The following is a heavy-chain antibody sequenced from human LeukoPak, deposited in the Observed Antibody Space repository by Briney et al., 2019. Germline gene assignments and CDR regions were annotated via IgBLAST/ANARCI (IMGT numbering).Heavy chain of an antibody. CDR1: GGSISSSSDY. CDR2: IYYSGST. J-gene: IGHJ4*02. CDR3: ARGIRRVGYSYVEE. V-gene: IGHV4-39*07. Sequence: PSETLSLTCTVSGGSISSSSDYWGWIRQPPGKGLEWIGSIYYSGSTSYNPSLKSRVTISVDTSKNQFSLKLSSVTAADTAVYYCARGIRRVGYSYVEEWGQGTLVTVSS. D-gene: IGHD5-18*01.